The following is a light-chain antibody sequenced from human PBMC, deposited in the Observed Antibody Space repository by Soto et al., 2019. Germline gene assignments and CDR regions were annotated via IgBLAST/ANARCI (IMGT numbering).Light chain of an antibody. CDR3: MQCLQTPPT. CDR1: QSLLHSNGYNY. J-gene: IGKJ5*01. Sequence: DIVMTQSPLALPVTPGEPASISCRSAQSLLHSNGYNYLDWYLQKPGQSPQLLIYLGSSRSSGVPDRFSGSGSGTDFTLKISRVEAEDVGVYYCMQCLQTPPTFGQGTRLEIK. CDR2: LGS. V-gene: IGKV2-28*01.